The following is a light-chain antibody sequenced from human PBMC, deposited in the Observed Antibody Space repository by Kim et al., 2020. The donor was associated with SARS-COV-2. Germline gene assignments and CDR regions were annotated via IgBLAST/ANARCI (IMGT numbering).Light chain of an antibody. CDR1: KLGDKY. J-gene: IGLJ1*01. CDR3: QAWDSSNGV. CDR2: QDS. Sequence: SYELTQPPSVSVSPGQTASITCSGDKLGDKYACWYQQKPGQSPVLVIYQDSKRPSGIPERFSGSNSGNTATLTISGTQAMDEADYYCQAWDSSNGVFGTGTQVTVL. V-gene: IGLV3-1*01.